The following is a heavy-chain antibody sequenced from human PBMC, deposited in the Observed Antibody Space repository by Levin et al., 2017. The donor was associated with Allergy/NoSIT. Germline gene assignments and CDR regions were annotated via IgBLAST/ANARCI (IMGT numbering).Heavy chain of an antibody. J-gene: IGHJ4*02. CDR1: GFTFSTYE. Sequence: GGSLRLSCAASGFTFSTYEMNWVRQAPGKGLEWVSYISSNTGTTHYADSVKGRFTISRDNANNSLYLQMNSLRAEDTAVYYCARAWSSYYAPVDYWGRGTLVTVSS. V-gene: IGHV3-48*03. CDR3: ARAWSSYYAPVDY. CDR2: ISSNTGTT. D-gene: IGHD3-10*01.